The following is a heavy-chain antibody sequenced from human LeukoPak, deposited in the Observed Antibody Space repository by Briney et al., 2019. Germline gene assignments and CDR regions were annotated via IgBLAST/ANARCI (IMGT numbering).Heavy chain of an antibody. CDR3: ARSDRGDSGRYDY. D-gene: IGHD3-10*01. CDR1: GGSIRGYY. Sequence: PSETLSLTCTVSGGSIRGYYWSWLRPPPGKSLEWIGFISHSGSTNYNSSLKSRVTISVDTSKNQFSLKLSSVTAADTAVYYCARSDRGDSGRYDYWGQGSLVTVSS. J-gene: IGHJ4*02. V-gene: IGHV4-59*12. CDR2: ISHSGST.